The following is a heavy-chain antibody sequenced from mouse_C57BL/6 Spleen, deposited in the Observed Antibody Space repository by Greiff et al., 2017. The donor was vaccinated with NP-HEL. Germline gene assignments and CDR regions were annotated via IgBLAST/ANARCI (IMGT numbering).Heavy chain of an antibody. D-gene: IGHD4-1*01. CDR2: INPYNGGT. Sequence: EVQLQQSGPVLVKPGASVKMSCKASGYTFTDYYMNWVKQSHGKSLEWIGVINPYNGGTSYNQKFKGKATLTVDKSSSTAYMELNSLTSEDSAVYYCARGIWDRFDYWGQGTTLTVSS. CDR1: GYTFTDYY. J-gene: IGHJ2*01. CDR3: ARGIWDRFDY. V-gene: IGHV1-19*01.